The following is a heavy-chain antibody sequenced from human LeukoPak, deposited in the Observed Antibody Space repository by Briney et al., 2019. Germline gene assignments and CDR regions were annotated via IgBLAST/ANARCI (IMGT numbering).Heavy chain of an antibody. CDR1: GSTFISYE. D-gene: IGHD2-21*02. CDR3: GRGIVVVTGIMVSDYFQH. CDR2: ISSSGSTI. Sequence: GGSLRLSCAASGSTFISYEMNWVRQAPGKGLEWGSYISSSGSTIYYADSVKGRFTISTDNDKNSLYLQMNSLRAEETAVYYCGRGIVVVTGIMVSDYFQHWGQGTLVTVSS. V-gene: IGHV3-48*03. J-gene: IGHJ1*01.